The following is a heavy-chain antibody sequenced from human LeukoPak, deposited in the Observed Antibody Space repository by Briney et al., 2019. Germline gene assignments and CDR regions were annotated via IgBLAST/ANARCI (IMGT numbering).Heavy chain of an antibody. CDR3: ARDRGTYCGGDCPSGDY. V-gene: IGHV1-18*01. Sequence: GASVKVSCKASGYTFTSYGITGVRQAPGQGLEWMGWISAYNDNTNYAQKVQGRVTMTTDTYSSTAYMELRSLRSDDTAVYYCARDRGTYCGGDCPSGDYWGQGTLVTVCS. CDR1: GYTFTSYG. CDR2: ISAYNDNT. J-gene: IGHJ4*02. D-gene: IGHD2-21*02.